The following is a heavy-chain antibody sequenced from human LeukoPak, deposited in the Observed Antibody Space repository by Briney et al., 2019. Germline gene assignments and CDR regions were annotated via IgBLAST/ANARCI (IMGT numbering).Heavy chain of an antibody. CDR1: GGSISSGGYY. CDR3: ARFGANYYYYYGMDV. D-gene: IGHD3-16*01. CDR2: IYYSGST. Sequence: SSETLSLTCTVSGGSISSGGYYWSWIRQHPGKGLEWIGYIYYSGSTYYNPSLKSRVTISVDTSKNQFSLKLSSVTAADTAVYYCARFGANYYYYYGMDVWGQGTTVTVSS. J-gene: IGHJ6*02. V-gene: IGHV4-31*03.